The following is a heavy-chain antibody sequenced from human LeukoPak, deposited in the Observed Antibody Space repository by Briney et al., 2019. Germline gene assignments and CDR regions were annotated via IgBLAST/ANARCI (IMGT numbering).Heavy chain of an antibody. D-gene: IGHD7-27*01. CDR1: GFTFSSYA. CDR2: IGGGGENT. Sequence: GGSLRPSCAASGFTFSSYAMSWVRQAPGKGLEWLSTIGGGGENTYYADSVRGRFTISRDNSKNTVYLQMKSLRAEDTAVYFCAKVLTGSQDYWGQGTLVTVSS. J-gene: IGHJ4*02. V-gene: IGHV3-23*01. CDR3: AKVLTGSQDY.